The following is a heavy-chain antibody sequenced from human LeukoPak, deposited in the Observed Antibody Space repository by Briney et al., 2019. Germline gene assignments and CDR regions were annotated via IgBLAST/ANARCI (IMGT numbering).Heavy chain of an antibody. CDR1: AFTFSNYW. D-gene: IGHD6-19*01. CDR2: INSDGTTT. CDR3: ARDGDRIAVAGFDY. J-gene: IGHJ4*02. Sequence: PGGSLRLSCAASAFTFSNYWMLWVRQAPGKGLVWVSRINSDGTTTEYADSVKGRFTISRDNAKNTLYLQMNSLRAEDTAVYYCARDGDRIAVAGFDYWGQGTLVTVSS. V-gene: IGHV3-74*03.